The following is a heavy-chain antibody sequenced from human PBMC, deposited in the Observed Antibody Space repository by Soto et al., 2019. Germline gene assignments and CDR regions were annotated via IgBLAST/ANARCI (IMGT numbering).Heavy chain of an antibody. CDR3: ARVRSQYYDFWSGYDY. CDR1: GYTFTSYG. J-gene: IGHJ4*02. V-gene: IGHV1-18*01. D-gene: IGHD3-3*01. Sequence: ASVKVSCKASGYTFTSYGISWVRQAPGQGLEWMGWISAYNGNTNYAQKLQGRVTMTTDTSTSPAYMELRSLRSDDTAVYYCARVRSQYYDFWSGYDYWGQGTLVTVSS. CDR2: ISAYNGNT.